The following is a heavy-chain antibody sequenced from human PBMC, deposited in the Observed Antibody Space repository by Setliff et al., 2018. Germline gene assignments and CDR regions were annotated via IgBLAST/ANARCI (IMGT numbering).Heavy chain of an antibody. CDR3: ARFLDPRDGYQNSPGFDF. D-gene: IGHD2-21*01. CDR2: IHYSEST. J-gene: IGHJ4*02. CDR1: GGSISTFY. Sequence: PSETLSLTCTVSGGSISTFYWSWIRQSPEKGLEWIAYIHYSESTNQNPSLKSRVTISLDTPKNQFSLKLSYMTAADTAVYYCARFLDPRDGYQNSPGFDFWGQGALVTVSS. V-gene: IGHV4-59*01.